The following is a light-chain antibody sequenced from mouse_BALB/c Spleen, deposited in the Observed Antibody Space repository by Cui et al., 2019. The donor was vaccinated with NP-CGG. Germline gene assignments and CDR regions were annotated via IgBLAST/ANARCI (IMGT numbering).Light chain of an antibody. CDR1: TGAVTTSNY. CDR2: GTN. V-gene: IGLV1*01. CDR3: ALWYSNHWV. Sequence: HGVVIQESAPTTSPGETVTLTCRSSTGAVTTSNYANWVQEKPDHLFTGLIGGTNNRAPGVPARFSGSLIGDKAALTITGAQTEDEAIYFCALWYSNHWVFGGGTKLTVL. J-gene: IGLJ1*01.